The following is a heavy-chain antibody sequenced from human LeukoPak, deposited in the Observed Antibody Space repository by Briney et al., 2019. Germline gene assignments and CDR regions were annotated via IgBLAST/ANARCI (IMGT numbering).Heavy chain of an antibody. CDR1: GFTFSNYW. V-gene: IGHV3-7*01. Sequence: GGSLRLSCAASGFTFSNYWMSWVRQAPGKGLEWVANIKEDGSEKYYVDSVKGRFTISRDNAKNSLYLQMNSLRVEDTAVYYCASGLYWGQGTLVTVSS. J-gene: IGHJ4*02. CDR2: IKEDGSEK. CDR3: ASGLY.